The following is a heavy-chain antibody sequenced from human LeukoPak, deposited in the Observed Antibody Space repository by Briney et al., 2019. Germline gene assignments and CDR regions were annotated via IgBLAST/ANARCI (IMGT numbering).Heavy chain of an antibody. CDR1: GGSISSSNYY. CDR2: IFYSGST. CDR3: ATAYDFWSGYFDY. V-gene: IGHV4-30-4*08. Sequence: PSQTLSLTCTVSGGSISSSNYYWSWIRQPPGKGLEWIGYIFYSGSTHYNPSLKSRATISVDTSKNQFSLKLNSVTVADTAVYYCATAYDFWSGYFDYWGQGTLVTVSS. D-gene: IGHD3-3*01. J-gene: IGHJ4*02.